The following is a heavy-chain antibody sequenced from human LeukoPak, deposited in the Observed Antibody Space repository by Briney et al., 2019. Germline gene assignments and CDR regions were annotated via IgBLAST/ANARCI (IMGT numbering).Heavy chain of an antibody. D-gene: IGHD6-13*01. CDR1: GYTFTGYH. J-gene: IGHJ4*02. CDR2: INPNTGDT. CDR3: ARVRTPLKYSSSWYGRQPHDY. Sequence: GASVKVSCKASGYTFTGYHMHWVRQAPGQGLEWMGWINPNTGDTNYAQKLQGRVTMTTDTSTSTAYMELRSLRSDDTAVYYCARVRTPLKYSSSWYGRQPHDYWGQGTLVTVSS. V-gene: IGHV1-2*02.